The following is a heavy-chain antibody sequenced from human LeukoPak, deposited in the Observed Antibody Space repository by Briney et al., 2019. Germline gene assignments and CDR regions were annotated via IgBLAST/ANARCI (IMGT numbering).Heavy chain of an antibody. CDR1: GFTLINNA. J-gene: IGHJ4*02. CDR2: ISRMGVTT. Sequence: PGGSLSHSRAVSGFTLINNAMRWVRQAPGKGLDWVSGISRMGVTTYYADSVKGRFTISRDTSKNTLYLQMNTLRPEDTAVYYCAKEEVPNDYWGQGTLVTVSS. V-gene: IGHV3-23*01. CDR3: AKEEVPNDY.